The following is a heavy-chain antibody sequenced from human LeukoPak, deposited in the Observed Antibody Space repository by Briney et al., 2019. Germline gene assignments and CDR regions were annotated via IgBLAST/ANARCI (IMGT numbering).Heavy chain of an antibody. CDR1: GGSFSSYY. CDR3: AREEDYCSGGSCYVRSDP. V-gene: IGHV4-59*01. D-gene: IGHD2-15*01. Sequence: SETLSLTCAVSGGSFSSYYWSWIRQPPGKGLEWIGYIYYSGSTNYNPSLKSRVTISVDTSKNQFSLKLSSVTAADTAVYYCAREEDYCSGGSCYVRSDPWGQGTLVTVSS. CDR2: IYYSGST. J-gene: IGHJ5*02.